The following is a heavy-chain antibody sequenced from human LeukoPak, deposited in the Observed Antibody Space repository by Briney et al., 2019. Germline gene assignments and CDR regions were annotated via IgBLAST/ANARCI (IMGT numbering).Heavy chain of an antibody. J-gene: IGHJ5*02. Sequence: GGSLRLSCAASGFTVSSNYMSWVRQAPGKGLEWVSVIYSGGSTYYADSVKGRFTTSRDNSKNTLYLQMNSLRAEDTAVYYCARVVVPAAIIISWFDPWGQGTLVTVSS. CDR1: GFTVSSNY. CDR3: ARVVVPAAIIISWFDP. V-gene: IGHV3-66*02. CDR2: IYSGGST. D-gene: IGHD2-2*01.